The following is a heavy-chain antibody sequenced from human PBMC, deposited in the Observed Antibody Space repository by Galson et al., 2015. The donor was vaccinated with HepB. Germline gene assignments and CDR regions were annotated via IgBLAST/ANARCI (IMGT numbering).Heavy chain of an antibody. D-gene: IGHD6-13*01. CDR3: AKTADSSWYSVWGPLFDY. Sequence: SLRLSCAASGFTFSSYWMSWVRQAPGKGLEWVANIKQDGSEKYYVDSVKGRFTISRDNAKNSLYLQMNSLRAEDTAVYYCAKTADSSWYSVWGPLFDYWGQGTLVTVSS. CDR1: GFTFSSYW. J-gene: IGHJ4*02. V-gene: IGHV3-7*03. CDR2: IKQDGSEK.